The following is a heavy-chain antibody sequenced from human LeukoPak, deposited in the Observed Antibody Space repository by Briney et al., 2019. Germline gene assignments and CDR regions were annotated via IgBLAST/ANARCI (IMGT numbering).Heavy chain of an antibody. V-gene: IGHV1-3*01. D-gene: IGHD5-12*01. CDR1: GYTFTSYA. J-gene: IGHJ4*02. Sequence: ASVKVSCKASGYTFTSYAMHWVRQAPGQRLEWMGWINAGNGNTRYSQKFQGRVTITRDTSASTAYMELSSLRSEDTAVYYCASHHGGYSGSELLDYWGQGTLVTVSS. CDR2: INAGNGNT. CDR3: ASHHGGYSGSELLDY.